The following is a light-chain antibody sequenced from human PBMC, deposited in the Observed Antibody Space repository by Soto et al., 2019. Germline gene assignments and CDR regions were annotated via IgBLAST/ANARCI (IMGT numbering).Light chain of an antibody. V-gene: IGKV3-15*01. J-gene: IGKJ4*01. CDR1: QGVGSN. CDR2: DAS. CDR3: QQFNIWPHMLS. Sequence: IVVTQSPATLSVSPGERATLSCRASQGVGSNLARYQQRPGQAPRLLIYDASTRATGIPDRFSGSGSGTEFTLTISSLQSEDFAVYYCQQFNIWPHMLSFGGGTKLEMK.